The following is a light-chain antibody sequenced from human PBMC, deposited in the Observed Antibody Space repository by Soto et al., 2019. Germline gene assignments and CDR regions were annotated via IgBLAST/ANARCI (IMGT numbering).Light chain of an antibody. V-gene: IGLV2-14*01. CDR1: SSDVGGYNY. J-gene: IGLJ1*01. CDR2: DVS. CDR3: SSYTSSSTR. Sequence: QSVLTQPASVSGSPGQSITISCTGTSSDVGGYNYVSWYQQHPGKAPKLMIYDVSNRPSGVSNRFSGSKSGNTASLTISGLQAEDAADYYCSSYTSSSTRFGTGTKVTVL.